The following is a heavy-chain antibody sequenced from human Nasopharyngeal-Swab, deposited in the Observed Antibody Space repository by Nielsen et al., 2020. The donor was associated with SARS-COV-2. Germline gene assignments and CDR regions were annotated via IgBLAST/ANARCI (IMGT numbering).Heavy chain of an antibody. CDR2: IRSKANSYAT. Sequence: GGSLRLSCAASGFTFRGSAMHWVRQASGKGLEWVGRIRSKANSYATAYAASVKGRFTISRDDSKNTAYLQMNSLKTEDTAVYYCTRGLYYYYGMDVWGQGTTVTVSS. CDR1: GFTFRGSA. J-gene: IGHJ6*02. V-gene: IGHV3-73*01. CDR3: TRGLYYYYGMDV.